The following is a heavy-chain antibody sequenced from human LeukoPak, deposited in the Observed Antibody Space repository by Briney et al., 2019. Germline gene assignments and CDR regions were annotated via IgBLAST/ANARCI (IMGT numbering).Heavy chain of an antibody. CDR3: ARDSYYYDSSGYYYVFDL. V-gene: IGHV4-4*07. J-gene: IGHJ2*01. Sequence: SETLSLTCTVSGGSISSYYWSWIRQPAGKGLEWIGRIYTSGSTNYNPSLKSRVTMSVDTSKNQFSLKLSSVTAADTAVYYCARDSYYYDSSGYYYVFDLWGRGTLVTVSS. CDR1: GGSISSYY. D-gene: IGHD3-22*01. CDR2: IYTSGST.